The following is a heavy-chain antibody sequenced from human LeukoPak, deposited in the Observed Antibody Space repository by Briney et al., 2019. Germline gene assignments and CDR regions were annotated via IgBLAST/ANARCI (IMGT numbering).Heavy chain of an antibody. V-gene: IGHV3-13*01. CDR1: GFTFSSYD. CDR2: IGTAGDT. CDR3: VREGYSSGRAPAFDM. J-gene: IGHJ3*02. Sequence: PPGGSLRLSCAASGFTFSSYDMPWVRQATGKGLEWVSAIGTAGDTYYPGSVKGRFTISRENAKNSLYLQMNSLTAGDTAMYYCVREGYSSGRAPAFDMWGQGTTVTVSS. D-gene: IGHD6-19*01.